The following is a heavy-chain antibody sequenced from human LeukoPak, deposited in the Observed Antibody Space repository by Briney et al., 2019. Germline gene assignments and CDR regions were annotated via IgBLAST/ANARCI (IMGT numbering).Heavy chain of an antibody. J-gene: IGHJ4*02. D-gene: IGHD3-3*01. CDR2: ISWNSGSI. CDR3: ARGISIFANRVGYFDY. Sequence: PGGSLRLSCAASGFTFDDYAMHWVRQAPGKGLEWISGISWNSGSIGYADSVKGRFTISRDNAKNSLYLQMNSLRAENTAVYYCARGISIFANRVGYFDYWGQGTLVTVSS. CDR1: GFTFDDYA. V-gene: IGHV3-9*01.